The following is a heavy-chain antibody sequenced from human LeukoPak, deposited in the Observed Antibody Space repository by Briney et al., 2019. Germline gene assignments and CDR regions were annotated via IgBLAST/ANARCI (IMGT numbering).Heavy chain of an antibody. V-gene: IGHV3-23*01. D-gene: IGHD6-19*01. Sequence: HPGGSLRLSCAASGFTFSSYAMSWVRQAPGKGLEWVSAIIGSGGSTYYADSVKGRFTISRDNSKNTLYLQMNSLRAEDTAVYYCAKAYSSGWYPSGMDVWGQGTTVTVSS. J-gene: IGHJ6*02. CDR1: GFTFSSYA. CDR2: IIGSGGST. CDR3: AKAYSSGWYPSGMDV.